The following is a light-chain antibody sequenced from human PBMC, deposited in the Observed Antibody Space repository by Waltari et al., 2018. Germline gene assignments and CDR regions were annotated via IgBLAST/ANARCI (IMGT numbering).Light chain of an antibody. V-gene: IGKV3-20*01. J-gene: IGKJ1*01. CDR2: DAS. CDR1: QSVGKY. Sequence: CWRAVQSVGKYLAGYQQKPGQAPRLVIYDASTRATGIPDRFSGSGSGTDFSLTISRLEPEDFAVYYCQKYVNLPATFGQGTRVEIK. CDR3: QKYVNLPAT.